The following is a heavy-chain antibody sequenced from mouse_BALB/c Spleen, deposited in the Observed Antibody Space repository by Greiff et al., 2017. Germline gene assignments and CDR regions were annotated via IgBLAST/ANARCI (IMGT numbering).Heavy chain of an antibody. CDR2: IYPGDGDT. Sequence: VQRVESGAELARPGASVKLSCKASGYTFTSYWMQWVKQRPGQGLEWIGAIYPGDGDTRYTQKFKGKATLTADKSSSTAYMQLSSLASEDSAVYYCARGYGNYLYAMDYWGQGTSVTVSS. J-gene: IGHJ4*01. CDR1: GYTFTSYW. V-gene: IGHV1-87*01. D-gene: IGHD2-10*02. CDR3: ARGYGNYLYAMDY.